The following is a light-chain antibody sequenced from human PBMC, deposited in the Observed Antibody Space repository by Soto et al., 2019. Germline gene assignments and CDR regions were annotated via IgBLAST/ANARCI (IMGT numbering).Light chain of an antibody. CDR2: DVT. CDR1: SSDVGSFNY. V-gene: IGLV2-11*01. Sequence: QSVLTQPRPVSXSPGQSVAIFCTGTSSDVGSFNYVSWYQQHPDKAPKLMIYDVTKRPSGVPDRFSGSKSGNTASLTISGLQAEDEADYYCCSYAGSPYVFGTGTKVTVL. J-gene: IGLJ1*01. CDR3: CSYAGSPYV.